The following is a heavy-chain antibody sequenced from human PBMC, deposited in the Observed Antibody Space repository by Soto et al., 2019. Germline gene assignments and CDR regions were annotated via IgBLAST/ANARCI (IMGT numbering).Heavy chain of an antibody. CDR2: IYPNTETT. J-gene: IGHJ1*01. Sequence: ASVNVSCKASGYTLTSYYIEWVRQAPGQGPEWLGWIYPNTETTDSSKKFQGRVTMTSDMSTRTVYMELRDLRSDDTAVYYCVSPSIAARPPVPEYFQHWGQGTLVTVSS. D-gene: IGHD6-6*01. CDR3: VSPSIAARPPVPEYFQH. CDR1: GYTLTSYY. V-gene: IGHV1-2*02.